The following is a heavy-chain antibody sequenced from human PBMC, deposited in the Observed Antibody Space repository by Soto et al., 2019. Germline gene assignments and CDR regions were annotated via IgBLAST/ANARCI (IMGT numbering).Heavy chain of an antibody. D-gene: IGHD3-3*01. CDR2: TYYRSKWYN. V-gene: IGHV6-1*01. CDR3: VRGIGYIDS. J-gene: IGHJ4*02. CDR1: VDSVSSNSAA. Sequence: SQTLSLTCAISVDSVSSNSAAWSWIRQSPSRGLEWLGRTYYRSKWYNDYAVSVKSRITINPDTSKNQFSLQLKFVTPEDTAVNYCVRGIGYIDSWGQGTLVTVSS.